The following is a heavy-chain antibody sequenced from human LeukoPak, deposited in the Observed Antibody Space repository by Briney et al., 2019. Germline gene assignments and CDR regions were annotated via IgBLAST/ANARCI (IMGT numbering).Heavy chain of an antibody. J-gene: IGHJ6*02. CDR1: GGSISSYY. CDR3: ARHGNGITIFGVGYGMDV. V-gene: IGHV4-59*08. Sequence: SETLSPTCTVSGGSISSYYWSWIRQPPGKGLEWIGYIYYSGSTNYNPSLKSRVTISVDTSKNQFSLKLSSVTAADTAVYYCARHGNGITIFGVGYGMDVWGQGTTVTVSS. CDR2: IYYSGST. D-gene: IGHD3-3*01.